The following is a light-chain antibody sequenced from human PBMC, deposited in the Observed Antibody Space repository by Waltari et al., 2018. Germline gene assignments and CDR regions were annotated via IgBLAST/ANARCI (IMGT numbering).Light chain of an antibody. V-gene: IGLV1-44*01. CDR2: RSV. Sequence: QSVLTQPPSASGTPGQRVTISCSGSASNIGGNLVNWYQQLPGKAPKLLIYRSVLRPSGVPDRFSGSTSGTSASLAISGLQSEDEADYVCASWDDSLNGHWVFGGGTKVTVL. J-gene: IGLJ3*02. CDR1: ASNIGGNL. CDR3: ASWDDSLNGHWV.